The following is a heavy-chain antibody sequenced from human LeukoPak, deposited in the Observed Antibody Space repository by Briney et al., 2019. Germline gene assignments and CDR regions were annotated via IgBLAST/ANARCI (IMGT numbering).Heavy chain of an antibody. D-gene: IGHD1-26*01. CDR1: GFTVSSNY. CDR2: IYSGGST. CDR3: ARQTKWELNPFDY. V-gene: IGHV3-53*01. Sequence: PGGSLRLSCAASGFTVSSNYMSWVRQAPGKGLEWVSVIYSGGSTYYADSVKGRFTISRDNSKNTLYLQMNSLRAEDTAVYYCARQTKWELNPFDYWGQGTLVTVSS. J-gene: IGHJ4*02.